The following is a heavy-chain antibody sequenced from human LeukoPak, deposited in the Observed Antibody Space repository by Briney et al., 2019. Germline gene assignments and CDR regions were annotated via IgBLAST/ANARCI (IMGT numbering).Heavy chain of an antibody. D-gene: IGHD3-10*01. CDR3: ARDPMVRGVIITDDY. CDR2: INPNSGGT. J-gene: IGHJ4*02. V-gene: IGHV1-2*02. Sequence: ASVKVSCKASGYTFTGYYMHWVRQAPGQGLEWMGWINPNSGGTNYAQKFQGRVTMTRDTSISTAYMELSRLRSDDTAVYYCARDPMVRGVIITDDYWGQGTLVTVSS. CDR1: GYTFTGYY.